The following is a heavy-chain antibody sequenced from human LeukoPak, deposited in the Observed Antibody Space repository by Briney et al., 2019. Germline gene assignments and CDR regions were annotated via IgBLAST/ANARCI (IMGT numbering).Heavy chain of an antibody. D-gene: IGHD6-6*01. CDR2: ISAYNGNT. CDR1: GYTFTSYG. J-gene: IGHJ4*02. V-gene: IGHV1-18*01. CDR3: ARDRYSSSWWGFDY. Sequence: AASVTVSCTASGYTFTSYGISWVRQAPGQGLEWMGWISAYNGNTNYAQKLQGRVTMTTDTSTSTAYMELRSLRSDDTAVYYWARDRYSSSWWGFDYWGQGTLVTVSS.